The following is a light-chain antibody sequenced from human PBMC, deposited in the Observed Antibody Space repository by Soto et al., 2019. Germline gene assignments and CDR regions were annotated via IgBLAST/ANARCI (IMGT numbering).Light chain of an antibody. V-gene: IGKV2-28*01. CDR1: QSLLHSNGFNY. CDR2: LGS. CDR3: MQGLQSPGT. Sequence: DIVMTQSPLSLSVTPGEPASISCRSSQSLLHSNGFNYLDWYLQKPGQSPQLLIYLGSNRASGVPARFSGSGSGTDFTLKISRVEAEDVGVHYCMQGLQSPGTFGQGTKVDIK. J-gene: IGKJ1*01.